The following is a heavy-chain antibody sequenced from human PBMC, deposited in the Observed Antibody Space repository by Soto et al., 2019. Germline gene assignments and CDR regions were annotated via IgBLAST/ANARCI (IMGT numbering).Heavy chain of an antibody. Sequence: VQLLESGGGLVQPGGSLGLSCAGSGFTFANYAMSWVRQAPGKGLEWVSVLSNSGGTTYYADSVKGRFTISRDNFKNTLYLQLDSLRAEDTAIYHCARFEGGASGTYGLDVWGQGTTVTVSS. D-gene: IGHD3-10*01. J-gene: IGHJ6*02. V-gene: IGHV3-23*01. CDR2: LSNSGGTT. CDR1: GFTFANYA. CDR3: ARFEGGASGTYGLDV.